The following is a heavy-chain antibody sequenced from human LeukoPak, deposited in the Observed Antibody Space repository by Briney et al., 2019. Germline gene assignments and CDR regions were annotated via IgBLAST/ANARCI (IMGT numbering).Heavy chain of an antibody. CDR3: ARSIAAAGKGYYFDY. CDR2: IYTSGST. D-gene: IGHD6-13*01. Sequence: SETLSLTCTVSGGSISSGSYYWSWIRQPAGKGLEWIGRIYTSGSTNYNPSLKSRVTISVDTSKNQFSLKLSSVTAADTAVYYCARSIAAAGKGYYFDYWGQGTLVTVSS. J-gene: IGHJ4*02. CDR1: GGSISSGSYY. V-gene: IGHV4-61*02.